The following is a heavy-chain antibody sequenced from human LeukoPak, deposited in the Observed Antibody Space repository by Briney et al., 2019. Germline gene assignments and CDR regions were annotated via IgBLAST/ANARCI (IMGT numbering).Heavy chain of an antibody. D-gene: IGHD3/OR15-3a*01. CDR1: GGSISSGSYY. CDR3: ARARRMDNFDY. V-gene: IGHV4-61*02. CDR2: IYTSGST. Sequence: SETLSLTCTVSGGSISSGSYYWSWIRQPAGKGLEWIGRIYTSGSTNYNPSLKSRVTISVDTSKNQFSLKLSSVTAADTAVYYCARARRMDNFDYWGQGTLVTVSS. J-gene: IGHJ4*02.